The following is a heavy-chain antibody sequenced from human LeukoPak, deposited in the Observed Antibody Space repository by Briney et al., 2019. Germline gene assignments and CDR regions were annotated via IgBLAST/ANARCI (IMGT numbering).Heavy chain of an antibody. V-gene: IGHV3-48*03. D-gene: IGHD3-16*01. CDR3: VRVGNSLNYFDC. CDR2: IRSSGSTT. Sequence: GGSLRLSCAASGFSFSSYEMNWVRQAPGKGLEWVSYIRSSGSTTYYADSVKGRFTISRDNAKDSLYLQMNSLGAEDTAVYYCVRVGNSLNYFDCWGQGTLVTVSS. CDR1: GFSFSSYE. J-gene: IGHJ4*02.